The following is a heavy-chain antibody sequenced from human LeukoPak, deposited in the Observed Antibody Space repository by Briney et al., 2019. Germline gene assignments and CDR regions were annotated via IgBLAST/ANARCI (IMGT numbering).Heavy chain of an antibody. D-gene: IGHD2-2*01. CDR3: AKAYCSSTSCPLDY. J-gene: IGHJ4*02. Sequence: GGSLRLSCAASGFTFSSYGMSWVRQAPGKGLEWVSAISGSGGSTYYADSVKGRFTISRDNSKNTLYLQMNSLRAEDTAVYYCAKAYCSSTSCPLDYWGQGTLVTVSS. V-gene: IGHV3-23*01. CDR1: GFTFSSYG. CDR2: ISGSGGST.